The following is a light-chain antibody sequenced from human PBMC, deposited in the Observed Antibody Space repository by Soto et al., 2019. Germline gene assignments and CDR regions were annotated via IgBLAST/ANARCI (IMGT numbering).Light chain of an antibody. Sequence: DSPMTQSPSSLSANIGDRVTISCRASQGIIDNVAWFQQKPGKPPKLLIYAASTLHSGVPSPFSGSGPGTEFPLTITSVQPEHVGTYCCQKYNHVPPSFGQGTKVEI. V-gene: IGKV1-27*01. CDR3: QKYNHVPPS. J-gene: IGKJ1*01. CDR1: QGIIDN. CDR2: AAS.